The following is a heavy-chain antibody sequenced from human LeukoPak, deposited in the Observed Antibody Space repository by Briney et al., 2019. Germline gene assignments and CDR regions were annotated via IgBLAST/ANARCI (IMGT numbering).Heavy chain of an antibody. J-gene: IGHJ4*02. D-gene: IGHD3-10*01. Sequence: GGSLRLSCAASGFTFSSYGMHWVRQAPGKGLEWVAVISYDGSNKYYADSVKGRFTISRDNSKNTLYLQMNSLRAEDTAVYYCAKEGGSGPSYYFDYWGQGTLVTVSS. CDR3: AKEGGSGPSYYFDY. CDR1: GFTFSSYG. V-gene: IGHV3-30*18. CDR2: ISYDGSNK.